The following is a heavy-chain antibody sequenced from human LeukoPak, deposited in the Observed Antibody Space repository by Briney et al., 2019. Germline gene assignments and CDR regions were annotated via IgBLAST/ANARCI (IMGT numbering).Heavy chain of an antibody. CDR2: FDPEDGET. V-gene: IGHV1-24*01. CDR1: GYTLTELS. J-gene: IGHJ3*02. CDR3: ATGLRRASRAFDI. Sequence: ASVKVSCKVSGYTLTELSMHWVRQAPGKGLEWMGDFDPEDGETIYAQKFQGRVTMTEDTSTDTAYMELSSLRSEDTAVYYCATGLRRASRAFDIWGQGTMVTVSS. D-gene: IGHD5-12*01.